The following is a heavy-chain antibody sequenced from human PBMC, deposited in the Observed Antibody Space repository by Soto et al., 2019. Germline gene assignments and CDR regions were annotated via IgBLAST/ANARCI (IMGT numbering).Heavy chain of an antibody. Sequence: QLQLQESGSGLGKPSQTLSLTCAVSGGSISSGGYSWSWIRQPPGKGLECIGYIYHSGSTYYSSALKSRVTITADRSKNLYSLKPSSVSAADTAVYYCARGPPLGYWGQGTLGTVSS. CDR2: IYHSGST. V-gene: IGHV4-30-2*01. J-gene: IGHJ4*02. CDR1: GGSISSGGYS. CDR3: ARGPPLGY.